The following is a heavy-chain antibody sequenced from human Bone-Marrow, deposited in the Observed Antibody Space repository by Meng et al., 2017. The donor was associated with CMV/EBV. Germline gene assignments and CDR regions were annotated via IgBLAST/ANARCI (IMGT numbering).Heavy chain of an antibody. D-gene: IGHD3-22*01. CDR1: GYTFTSYG. CDR2: ISAYNGNT. Sequence: ASVKVSCKASGYTFTSYGISWVRQAPGQGLEWMGWISAYNGNTNYAQKLQGRVTMTTDTSTSTAYMELRSLRSDDTAVYYCARDLLHYYDSSGYFYYYGMDVWGQGTLVTVSS. CDR3: ARDLLHYYDSSGYFYYYGMDV. J-gene: IGHJ6*02. V-gene: IGHV1-18*01.